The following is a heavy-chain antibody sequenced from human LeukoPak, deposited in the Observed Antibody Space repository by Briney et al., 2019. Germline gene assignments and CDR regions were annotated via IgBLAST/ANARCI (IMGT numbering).Heavy chain of an antibody. CDR2: INTDGSSP. Sequence: GGSLRLSCAASGFTFSAYWMHWVRQAPGKGLVWVSRINTDGSSPTYAASVKGRFTISRDNAKNSLYLQMNSLRVEDTAMYFCATDKPGIAAATFDHWGQGTLVTVSS. CDR1: GFTFSAYW. V-gene: IGHV3-74*01. CDR3: ATDKPGIAAATFDH. J-gene: IGHJ4*02. D-gene: IGHD6-13*01.